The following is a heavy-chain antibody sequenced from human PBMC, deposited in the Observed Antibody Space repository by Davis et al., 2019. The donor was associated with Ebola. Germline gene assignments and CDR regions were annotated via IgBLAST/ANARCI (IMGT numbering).Heavy chain of an antibody. D-gene: IGHD6-19*01. J-gene: IGHJ5*02. Sequence: GESLKISCAGSGFTFRTFGFHWVRQAPGKGLEWVSYISENGGIIYYADSVKGRFTISRDNAENSLYLQMNSLTVEDTAIYYCAKDSGWQMSPWGQGTLVIVSS. CDR1: GFTFRTFG. V-gene: IGHV3-48*03. CDR3: AKDSGWQMSP. CDR2: ISENGGII.